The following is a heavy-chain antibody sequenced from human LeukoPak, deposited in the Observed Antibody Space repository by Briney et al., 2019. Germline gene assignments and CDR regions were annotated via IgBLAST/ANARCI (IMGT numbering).Heavy chain of an antibody. J-gene: IGHJ3*02. CDR1: GGSINSYY. Sequence: SETLSLTCTVSGGSINSYYWSWIRQPPGKGLEWIGYIYDSGITNYNPSLKSRVTISVDTSKNQFSLKLSSVTAADTAVYYCACLTTADAFDIWGQGTMVTVSS. D-gene: IGHD3-22*01. CDR2: IYDSGIT. V-gene: IGHV4-59*01. CDR3: ACLTTADAFDI.